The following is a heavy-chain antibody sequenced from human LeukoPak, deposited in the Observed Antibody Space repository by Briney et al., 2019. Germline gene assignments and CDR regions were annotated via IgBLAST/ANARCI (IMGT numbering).Heavy chain of an antibody. D-gene: IGHD6-19*01. Sequence: PSETLSLTCTVSGGSISSSSYYWGWIRQPPGKGLEWIGSIYYSGCTYYNPSLKSRVTISVDTSKNQFSLKLSSVTAADTAVYYCARDGSGWSNYYYYYMDVWGKGTTVTISS. V-gene: IGHV4-39*02. J-gene: IGHJ6*03. CDR3: ARDGSGWSNYYYYYMDV. CDR2: IYYSGCT. CDR1: GGSISSSSYY.